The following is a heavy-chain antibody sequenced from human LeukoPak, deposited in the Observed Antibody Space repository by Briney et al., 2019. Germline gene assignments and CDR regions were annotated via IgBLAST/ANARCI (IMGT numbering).Heavy chain of an antibody. J-gene: IGHJ2*01. CDR2: IYYSGST. D-gene: IGHD6-13*01. V-gene: IGHV4-39*02. CDR1: GDSISSSSSY. CDR3: ATDGAHGGSWHYFNL. Sequence: SETLSLTCTVSGDSISSSSSYWGWIRQPPGEGLEWIGSIYYSGSTYYNTSLKSRVTISVDTSKNQFSLKLSSVTAADTAVFYCATDGAHGGSWHYFNLWGRGTLVTVSS.